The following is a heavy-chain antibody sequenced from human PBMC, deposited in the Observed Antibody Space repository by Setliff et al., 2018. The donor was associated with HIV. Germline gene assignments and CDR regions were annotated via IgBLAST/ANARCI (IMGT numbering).Heavy chain of an antibody. V-gene: IGHV4-39*01. CDR3: ARHRAAYWYYDY. J-gene: IGHJ4*02. D-gene: IGHD2-8*02. CDR2: IYYSGST. Sequence: PPETLSLTCTVSGGSLSSSVSHWGWIRQPPGKGLEWIGTIYYSGSTYYNTSLKSRLTISVDTSKNQLSLKLSSVTAADTAVYYCARHRAAYWYYDYWGQGTLVTVSS. CDR1: GGSLSSSVSH.